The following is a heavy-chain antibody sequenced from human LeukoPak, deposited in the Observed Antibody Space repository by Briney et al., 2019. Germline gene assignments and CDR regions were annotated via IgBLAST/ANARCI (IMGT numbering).Heavy chain of an antibody. CDR3: ARDLAPLYCSSTSCPGSVLDY. CDR1: GGSISSGSYY. V-gene: IGHV4-61*02. J-gene: IGHJ4*02. CDR2: IYTSGST. Sequence: SETLSLTCTVSGGSISSGSYYWSWIRQPAGKGLEWIGRIYTSGSTNYNPSLKSRVTISVDTSKNQFSLKLSSVTAAYTAVYYCARDLAPLYCSSTSCPGSVLDYWGQGTLVTVSS. D-gene: IGHD2-2*01.